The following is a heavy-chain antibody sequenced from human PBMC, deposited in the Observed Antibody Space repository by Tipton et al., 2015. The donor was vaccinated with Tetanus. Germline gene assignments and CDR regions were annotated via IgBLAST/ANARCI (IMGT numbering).Heavy chain of an antibody. CDR2: MNPNSGNT. CDR1: GYTFTSYG. V-gene: IGHV1-8*01. CDR3: ARGLGYYDSSGYGYDY. D-gene: IGHD3-22*01. J-gene: IGHJ4*02. Sequence: QLVQSGAEVKKPGASVKVSCKASGYTFTSYGINWVRQATGQGLEWMGWMNPNSGNTGYAQKFQGRVTMTRNTSISTAYMELSSLRSEDTAVYYCARGLGYYDSSGYGYDYWGQGTLVTVSS.